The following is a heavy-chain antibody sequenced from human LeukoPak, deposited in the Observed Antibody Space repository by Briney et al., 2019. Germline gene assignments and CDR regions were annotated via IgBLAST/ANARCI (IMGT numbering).Heavy chain of an antibody. Sequence: SETLSLTCTVSGGSISSSSYYWGWIRQPPGKGLEWIGSIYYSGNTYYNPSLKSRVTISVDTSKNQFSLKLSSVTAADTAIYYCARQERITLFGVAIDPCDYWGQGTLVTVSS. CDR2: IYYSGNT. D-gene: IGHD3-3*01. V-gene: IGHV4-39*01. CDR3: ARQERITLFGVAIDPCDY. CDR1: GGSISSSSYY. J-gene: IGHJ4*02.